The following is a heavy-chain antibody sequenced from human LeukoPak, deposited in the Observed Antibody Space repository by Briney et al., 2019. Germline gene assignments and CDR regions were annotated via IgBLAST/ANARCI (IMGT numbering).Heavy chain of an antibody. CDR2: IYPGDSDT. CDR3: ARQAREHSGYYGAPFDF. D-gene: IGHD3-3*01. CDR1: GYSFSSYW. V-gene: IGHV5-51*01. Sequence: GESLKISCRGSGYSFSSYWITWVRQMPGKGLERMGIIYPGDSDTRYSPSFQGQVTISTDESVGTAYLQWTSLRASDTAIYYCARQAREHSGYYGAPFDFWGQGTMVTVSS. J-gene: IGHJ3*01.